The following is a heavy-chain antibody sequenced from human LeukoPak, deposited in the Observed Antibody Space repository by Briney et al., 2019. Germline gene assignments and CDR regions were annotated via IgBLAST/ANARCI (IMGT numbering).Heavy chain of an antibody. CDR1: GGSISSYY. CDR3: AREVPWFGELPNWFDP. Sequence: PSETLSLTCTVSGGSISSYYWSWIRQPPGKGLEWIGYIYYSGSTNYNPSLKSRVTIPVDTSKNQFSLKLSSVTAADTAVYYCAREVPWFGELPNWFDPWGQGTLVTVSS. CDR2: IYYSGST. J-gene: IGHJ5*02. D-gene: IGHD3-10*01. V-gene: IGHV4-59*01.